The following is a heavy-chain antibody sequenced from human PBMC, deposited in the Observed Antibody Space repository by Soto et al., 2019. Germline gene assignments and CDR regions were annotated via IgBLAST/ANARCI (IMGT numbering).Heavy chain of an antibody. J-gene: IGHJ4*02. D-gene: IGHD3-22*01. CDR3: ARCGLLYDSSGEHGDY. CDR1: GFTFSSYG. CDR2: IWYDGSNK. Sequence: GGSLRLSCAASGFTFSSYGMHWVRQAPGKGLEWVAVIWYDGSNKYYADSVKGRFTISRDNSKNTLYLQMNSLRAEDTAVYYCARCGLLYDSSGEHGDYWGQGSLVIGSS. V-gene: IGHV3-33*01.